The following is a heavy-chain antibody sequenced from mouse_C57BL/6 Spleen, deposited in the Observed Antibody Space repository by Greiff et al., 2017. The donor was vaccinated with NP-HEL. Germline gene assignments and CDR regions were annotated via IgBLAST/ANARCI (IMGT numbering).Heavy chain of an antibody. Sequence: QVTLKESGPGILQSSQTLSLTCSFSGFSLSTSGMGVSWIRQPSGKGLEWLAHIYWDDDKSYNPSLKSRLTISKDTSRNQVFLKITSVDTADTATYYCARRAGGYYDYWYFDVWGTGTTVTVSS. CDR1: GFSLSTSGMG. CDR2: IYWDDDK. V-gene: IGHV8-12*01. J-gene: IGHJ1*03. D-gene: IGHD2-3*01. CDR3: ARRAGGYYDYWYFDV.